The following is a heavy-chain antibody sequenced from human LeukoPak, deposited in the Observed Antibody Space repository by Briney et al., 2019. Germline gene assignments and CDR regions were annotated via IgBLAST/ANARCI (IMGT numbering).Heavy chain of an antibody. Sequence: GASVKVSCKASGGTFSSYAISWVRQAPGQGLEWMGGIIPIFGTANYAQKFQGRVTITADESTSTAYMELSSLRSEDTAVYYCARLSNSKLVRYYYYYMDVWGKGTTVTVSS. V-gene: IGHV1-69*13. CDR1: GGTFSSYA. CDR3: ARLSNSKLVRYYYYYMDV. J-gene: IGHJ6*03. D-gene: IGHD2/OR15-2a*01. CDR2: IIPIFGTA.